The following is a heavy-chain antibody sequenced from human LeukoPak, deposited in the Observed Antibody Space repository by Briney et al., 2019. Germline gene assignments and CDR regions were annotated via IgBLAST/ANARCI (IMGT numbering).Heavy chain of an antibody. V-gene: IGHV3-43*02. D-gene: IGHD5-24*01. CDR3: AKDIAEEMATIGGFEY. J-gene: IGHJ4*02. CDR2: ISGDGGSA. Sequence: PGGSLRLSCAASGFSVSSNYMSWVRQAPGKGLEWVSLISGDGGSAHYADSVKGRFTISRDNSKNSLYLQMNSLRTEDTALYYCAKDIAEEMATIGGFEYWGQGTLVAVSS. CDR1: GFSVSSNY.